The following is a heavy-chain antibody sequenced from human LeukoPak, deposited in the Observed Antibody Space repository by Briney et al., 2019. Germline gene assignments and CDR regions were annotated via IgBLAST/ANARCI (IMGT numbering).Heavy chain of an antibody. J-gene: IGHJ3*01. V-gene: IGHV3-74*01. D-gene: IGHD5-24*01. CDR3: AKDIQLST. CDR2: INSDGSST. Sequence: PGGSLRLSCAASGFTFSNYWMHWVRQAPGKGLVWVSRINSDGSSTSYADSVKGRFTISRDNSKNTLSLQMNSLRVEDTAMYFCAKDIQLSTWGLGTMVTVSS. CDR1: GFTFSNYW.